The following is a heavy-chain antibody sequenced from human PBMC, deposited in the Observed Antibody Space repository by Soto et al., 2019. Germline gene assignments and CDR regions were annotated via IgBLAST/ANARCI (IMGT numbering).Heavy chain of an antibody. J-gene: IGHJ4*02. CDR1: GGSFSGYY. CDR2: INHSGST. CDR3: ARGLYGDPQLYFGY. Sequence: SETLSLTCAVYGGSFSGYYWSWIRQPPGKGLEWIGEINHSGSTNYNPSLKSRVTISVDTSKNQFSLKLSSVTAADTAVYYCARGLYGDPQLYFGYWGQGTLVTVSS. D-gene: IGHD4-17*01. V-gene: IGHV4-34*01.